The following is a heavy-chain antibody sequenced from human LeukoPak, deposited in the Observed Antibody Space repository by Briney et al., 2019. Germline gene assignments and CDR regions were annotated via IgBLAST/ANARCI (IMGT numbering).Heavy chain of an antibody. Sequence: GGSLRLSCAASGFTFSSYGMHWVRQAPGKGLEWVAFIRYNGSNKYYADSVKGRFTISRDNSKNTLYLQMNSLRAEDTAVYYCANEGSKWDSFDYWGQGTLVTVSS. CDR3: ANEGSKWDSFDY. D-gene: IGHD1-26*01. J-gene: IGHJ4*02. CDR2: IRYNGSNK. V-gene: IGHV3-30*02. CDR1: GFTFSSYG.